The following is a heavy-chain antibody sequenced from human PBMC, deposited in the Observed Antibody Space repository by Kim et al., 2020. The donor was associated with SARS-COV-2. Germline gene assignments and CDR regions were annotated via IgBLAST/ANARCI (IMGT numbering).Heavy chain of an antibody. J-gene: IGHJ6*02. CDR2: ISGDGTST. CDR1: GFTFDDYA. Sequence: GGSLRLSCAASGFTFDDYAMHWVRQAPGKGLEWVSLISGDGTSTYYVDSVKGRFTISRDNTKNSLYLQMSSLRTEDTALYYCVKGIDSSGYGMDVWGQGTSITVSS. D-gene: IGHD3-22*01. V-gene: IGHV3-43*02. CDR3: VKGIDSSGYGMDV.